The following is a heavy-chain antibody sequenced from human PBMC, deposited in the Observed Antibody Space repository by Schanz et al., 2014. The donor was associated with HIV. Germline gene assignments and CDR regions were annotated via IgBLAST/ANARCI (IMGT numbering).Heavy chain of an antibody. Sequence: QVQLVQSGAEVKKPGSSVTVFCRASGGTFINYAFSWVRQAPGQGLEWVGGIIPIYGAAHYAQKLQGRVSINADDATNTAYLELSRLSSDDTAVYYCARGDLSGDYEGEVDYYYLMDVWGQGTTVSVSS. D-gene: IGHD4-17*01. CDR3: ARGDLSGDYEGEVDYYYLMDV. V-gene: IGHV1-69*01. CDR1: GGTFINYA. CDR2: IIPIYGAA. J-gene: IGHJ6*02.